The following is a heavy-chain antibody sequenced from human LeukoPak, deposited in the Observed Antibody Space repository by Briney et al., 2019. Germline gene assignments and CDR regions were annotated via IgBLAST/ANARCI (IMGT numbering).Heavy chain of an antibody. CDR1: GFTFSSYA. Sequence: PGGSLRLSCAASGFTFSSYAMSWVRQAPGKGLVWVSAISGSGGSTYYADSVKGRFTISRDNSKNTLYLQMNSLRAEDTAVYYCARMVVPYGNWFDPWGQGTLVTVSS. D-gene: IGHD2-15*01. J-gene: IGHJ5*02. V-gene: IGHV3-23*01. CDR2: ISGSGGST. CDR3: ARMVVPYGNWFDP.